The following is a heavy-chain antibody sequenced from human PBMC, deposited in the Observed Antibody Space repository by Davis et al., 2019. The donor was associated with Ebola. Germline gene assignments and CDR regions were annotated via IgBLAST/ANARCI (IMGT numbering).Heavy chain of an antibody. D-gene: IGHD3-22*01. CDR2: IGSSGGSI. J-gene: IGHJ4*02. V-gene: IGHV3-21*06. Sequence: GGSLRLSCSASGFTFSTYTMNWLRQAPGKGLEWLSSIGSSGGSINYADSVRGRFTISRDNANNSVYLQLDSLRADDTALYYCARMGSYDSRGFWGQGTLVTVTS. CDR3: ARMGSYDSRGF. CDR1: GFTFSTYT.